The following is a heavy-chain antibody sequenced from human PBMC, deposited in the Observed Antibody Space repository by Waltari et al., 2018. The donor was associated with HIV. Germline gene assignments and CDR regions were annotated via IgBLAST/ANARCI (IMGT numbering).Heavy chain of an antibody. D-gene: IGHD2-2*01. J-gene: IGHJ4*01. V-gene: IGHV3-74*01. CDR2: INSDGSTT. CDR1: GFTFTSYW. Sequence: EVQLVESGGGLVQPGGSLRLSCAASGFTFTSYWMHWVRQAPGKGLVWVSRINSDGSTTTYADSVKGRFTISRDNAKNTLYLQVKSLRADDTAVYYCARVATGPGYCSSTSCPNQIDFWGHGTLVTVSS. CDR3: ARVATGPGYCSSTSCPNQIDF.